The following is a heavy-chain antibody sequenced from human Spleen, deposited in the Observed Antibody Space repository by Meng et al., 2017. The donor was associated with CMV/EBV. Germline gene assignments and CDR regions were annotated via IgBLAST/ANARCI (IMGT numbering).Heavy chain of an antibody. V-gene: IGHV4-39*07. CDR1: GGASSSSSYY. D-gene: IGHD6-19*01. CDR3: ARERSEQCLDY. Sequence: CTVSGGASSSSSYYWGWIRQPPGKGLEWIGSIYYSGSTYYNPSLKSRVTISVDTSKNQFSLKLSSVTAADTAVYYCARERSEQCLDYWGQGTLVTVSS. J-gene: IGHJ4*02. CDR2: IYYSGST.